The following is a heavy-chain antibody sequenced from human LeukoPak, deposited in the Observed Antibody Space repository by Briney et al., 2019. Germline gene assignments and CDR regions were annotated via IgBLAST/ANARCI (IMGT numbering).Heavy chain of an antibody. V-gene: IGHV4-39*07. CDR3: ARADTYDSSGFYY. J-gene: IGHJ4*02. Sequence: PSETLSLTCTVSGGSISSSSYYWGWTRRPPGKGLEWIGSIYYSGSTYYNPSLKSRVTISVDTSKNQFSLKLSSVTAADTAVYYCARADTYDSSGFYYWGQGTLVTVSS. CDR2: IYYSGST. D-gene: IGHD3-22*01. CDR1: GGSISSSSYY.